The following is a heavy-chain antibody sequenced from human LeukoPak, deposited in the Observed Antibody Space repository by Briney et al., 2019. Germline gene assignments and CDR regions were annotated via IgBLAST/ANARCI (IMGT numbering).Heavy chain of an antibody. J-gene: IGHJ3*02. CDR2: INHSGST. V-gene: IGHV4-34*01. CDR1: GGSFSGYY. D-gene: IGHD2-2*01. CDR3: RRYCSSTSCSRSAFDI. Sequence: SETLSLTCAVYGGSFSGYYWSWIRQPPGKGLEWIGEINHSGSTNYNPSLKSRVTISVDTSKDQFSLKLSSVTAADTAVYYCRRYCSSTSCSRSAFDIWGQGTMVTVSS.